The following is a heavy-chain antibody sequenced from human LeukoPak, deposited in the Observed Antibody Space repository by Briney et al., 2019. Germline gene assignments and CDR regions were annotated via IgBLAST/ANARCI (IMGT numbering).Heavy chain of an antibody. CDR3: AKDGRRYCSSTSCYEFDY. CDR1: GFTFSSYG. CDR2: IRYDGSNK. V-gene: IGHV3-30*02. Sequence: GGSLRLSCAASGFTFSSYGMHWVRQAPGKGLEWVAFIRYDGSNKYYADSVKGRFTISRDNSKNTLYLQMNSLRAEDTAVYYCAKDGRRYCSSTSCYEFDYWGQGTLVTVSS. J-gene: IGHJ4*02. D-gene: IGHD2-2*01.